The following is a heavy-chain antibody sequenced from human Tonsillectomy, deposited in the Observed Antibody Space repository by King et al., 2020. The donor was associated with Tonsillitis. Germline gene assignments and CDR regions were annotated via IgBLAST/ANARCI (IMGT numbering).Heavy chain of an antibody. CDR1: GFTFSSYG. J-gene: IGHJ4*02. V-gene: IGHV3-7*03. CDR3: AGGHFLGFGAIFYY. CDR2: IKQDGSEK. D-gene: IGHD3-10*01. Sequence: VQLVESGGGLVQPGGSLRLSCAASGFTFSSYGMSWVRQAPGKGLEWVANIKQDGSEKNYVDSVKGRFTISRDNAKNSLYLQMNSLRAEDTAVYYCAGGHFLGFGAIFYYWGQGTLVTVSS.